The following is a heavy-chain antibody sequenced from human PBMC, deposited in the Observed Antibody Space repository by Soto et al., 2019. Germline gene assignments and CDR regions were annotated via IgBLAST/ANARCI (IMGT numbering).Heavy chain of an antibody. V-gene: IGHV1-18*01. CDR2: ISAYNGNT. Sequence: ASVKVSCKASGYTFTSYGIRWVRQAPGQGLEWMGWISAYNGNTNYAQKLQGRVTMNTDTSTSTAYMELRSLRSDDTAVYYCARETLAGPLLRGLDYYYGMDVWGQGTTVTVSS. CDR3: ARETLAGPLLRGLDYYYGMDV. J-gene: IGHJ6*02. D-gene: IGHD4-17*01. CDR1: GYTFTSYG.